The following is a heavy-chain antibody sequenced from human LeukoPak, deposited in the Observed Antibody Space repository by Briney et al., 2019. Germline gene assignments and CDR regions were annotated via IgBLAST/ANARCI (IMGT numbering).Heavy chain of an antibody. D-gene: IGHD3-10*01. Sequence: GGSLRLSCAASEFTFSNYAMNWVRQAPGKGLEWVPAISGSGGSTYYADSVKGRFTISRDNSKNTLYLQMNSLRAEDTAVYYCAREKSYYYGSGSYRPFDYWGQGTLVTVSS. CDR1: EFTFSNYA. CDR3: AREKSYYYGSGSYRPFDY. J-gene: IGHJ4*02. V-gene: IGHV3-23*01. CDR2: ISGSGGST.